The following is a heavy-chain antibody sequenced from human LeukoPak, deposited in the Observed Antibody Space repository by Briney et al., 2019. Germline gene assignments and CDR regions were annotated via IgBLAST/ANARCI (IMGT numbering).Heavy chain of an antibody. Sequence: SETLSLTCTVSGGSISSYYWSWIRQPPGKGLEWIGYIYYSGSTNYNPSLKSRVTISVDTSKNQFSLKLSSVTAADTAVYYCARFRVGGSSGYYFDYWGQGTVVGVSS. CDR2: IYYSGST. J-gene: IGHJ4*02. CDR3: ARFRVGGSSGYYFDY. D-gene: IGHD3-22*01. CDR1: GGSISSYY. V-gene: IGHV4-59*08.